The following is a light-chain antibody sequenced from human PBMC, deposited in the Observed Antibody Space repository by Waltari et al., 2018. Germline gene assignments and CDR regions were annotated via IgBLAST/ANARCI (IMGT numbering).Light chain of an antibody. J-gene: IGLJ3*02. CDR3: QSYDSSLSGSEV. CDR1: SSNIGAGYD. V-gene: IGLV1-40*01. CDR2: GTT. Sequence: QSVLTQPPSVSGAPGQRVTISCTGSSSNIGAGYDVHWYQQFPGTAPKLLIYGTTDRPSGVPDRFSGAKAGTSAALAITGLHAEDEADYYCQSYDSSLSGSEVFGGGTKLTVL.